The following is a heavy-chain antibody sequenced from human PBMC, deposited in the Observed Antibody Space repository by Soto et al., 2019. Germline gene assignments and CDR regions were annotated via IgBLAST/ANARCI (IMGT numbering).Heavy chain of an antibody. Sequence: QVQLQESGPGLVKPSETLSLTCTVSGGSVSSGSYYWSWIRQPPGKGLEWIGYIYYSGSTNYNPSRKSRVTISVDTSKNQFSLKLSSVTAADTAVYYCARGDREGYGMDVWGQGTTVTVSS. D-gene: IGHD2-21*01. J-gene: IGHJ6*02. CDR2: IYYSGST. V-gene: IGHV4-61*01. CDR1: GGSVSSGSYY. CDR3: ARGDREGYGMDV.